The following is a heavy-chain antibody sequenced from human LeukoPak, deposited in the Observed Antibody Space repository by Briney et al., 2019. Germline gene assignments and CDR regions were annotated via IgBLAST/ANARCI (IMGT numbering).Heavy chain of an antibody. CDR1: GYTFTGYY. D-gene: IGHD3-10*01. CDR3: ARAMVRETYFDY. V-gene: IGHV1-2*02. CDR2: INPNSGGT. Sequence: ASVKVSCKASGYTFTGYYMHWARQAPGQGLEWMGWINPNSGGTNYAQKFQGRVTMTRDTSISTAYMELSRLRSDDTAVYYCARAMVRETYFDYWGQGALVTVSS. J-gene: IGHJ4*02.